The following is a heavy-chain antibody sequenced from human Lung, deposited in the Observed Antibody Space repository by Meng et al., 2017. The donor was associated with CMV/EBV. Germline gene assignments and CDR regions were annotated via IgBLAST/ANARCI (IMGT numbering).Heavy chain of an antibody. D-gene: IGHD1-7*01. V-gene: IGHV3-48*04. J-gene: IGHJ6*02. CDR1: GFTFSSYS. CDR2: ISSSSSTI. Sequence: ESXKISXAASGFTFSSYSMNWVCQAPGKGLEWVSYISSSSSTIYYADSVKGRFTISRDNAKNSLYLQMNSLRAEDTAVYYCARGSPHWNYPPDYYGMDVWGQGTXVTVSS. CDR3: ARGSPHWNYPPDYYGMDV.